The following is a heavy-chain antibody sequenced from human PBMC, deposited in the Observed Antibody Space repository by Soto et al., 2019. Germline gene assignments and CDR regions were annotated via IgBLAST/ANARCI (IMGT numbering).Heavy chain of an antibody. CDR3: ARGIVVVPAAIREWFDP. CDR1: GYTFTGYY. D-gene: IGHD2-2*02. J-gene: IGHJ5*02. Sequence: ASVKVSCKASGYTFTGYYMHWVRQAPGQGLEWMGWINPNSGGTNYAQKFQGRVTMTRDTSISTAYMELSRLRSDDTAVYYCARGIVVVPAAIREWFDPRGQGPLVTVSS. V-gene: IGHV1-2*02. CDR2: INPNSGGT.